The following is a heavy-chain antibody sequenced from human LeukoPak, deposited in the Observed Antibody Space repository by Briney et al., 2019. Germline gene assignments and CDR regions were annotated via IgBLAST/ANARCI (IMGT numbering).Heavy chain of an antibody. J-gene: IGHJ4*02. CDR3: ASLQYSSGWPFDY. Sequence: PSETLSLTCTVSGGSISSSSYYWGWIRQPPGKGLEWIGSIYYSGSTYYNPSLKSRVTISVDTSKNRFSLKLSSVTAADTAVYYCASLQYSSGWPFDYWGQGTLVTVSS. D-gene: IGHD6-19*01. CDR1: GGSISSSSYY. CDR2: IYYSGST. V-gene: IGHV4-39*01.